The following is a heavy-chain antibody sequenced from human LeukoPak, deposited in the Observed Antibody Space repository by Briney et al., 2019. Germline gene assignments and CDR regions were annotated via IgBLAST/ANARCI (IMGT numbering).Heavy chain of an antibody. CDR2: IYHSGST. D-gene: IGHD3-10*01. V-gene: IGHV4-38-2*02. CDR1: GYSISSGYY. CDR3: ANYGSGPYNWFDP. Sequence: SETLSLTCTVSGYSISSGYYWGWIRQPPGKGLEWIGSIYHSGSTYYNPSLKSRVTISVDTSKNQFSLKLSSVTAADTAVYYCANYGSGPYNWFDPWGQGTLVTVSS. J-gene: IGHJ5*02.